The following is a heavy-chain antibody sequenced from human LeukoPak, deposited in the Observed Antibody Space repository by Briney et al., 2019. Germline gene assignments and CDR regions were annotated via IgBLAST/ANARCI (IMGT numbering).Heavy chain of an antibody. Sequence: GGSLRLSCAASGFIFSNYAMHWVRQAPGKGLEWVTFIRYDGSNKYYAESVKGRFTISRDNSKNTLYLQMNSLRAEDTAAYYCAKAIHSSSSGVVDYWGQGTLVTVSS. J-gene: IGHJ4*02. CDR1: GFIFSNYA. CDR3: AKAIHSSSSGVVDY. CDR2: IRYDGSNK. D-gene: IGHD6-6*01. V-gene: IGHV3-30*02.